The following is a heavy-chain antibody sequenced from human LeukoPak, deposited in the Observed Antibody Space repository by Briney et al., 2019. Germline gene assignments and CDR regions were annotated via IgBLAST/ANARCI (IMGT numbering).Heavy chain of an antibody. Sequence: GASVKVSCKASGGTFSSYAISWVRQAPGQGLEWMGGIIPIFGTANYAQKFQGRVTITADKSTSTAYMELSSLRSEDTAVYYCARDNFAYYYDSSGYSRAFDIWGQGTMVTVSS. CDR1: GGTFSSYA. CDR2: IIPIFGTA. V-gene: IGHV1-69*06. J-gene: IGHJ3*02. D-gene: IGHD3-22*01. CDR3: ARDNFAYYYDSSGYSRAFDI.